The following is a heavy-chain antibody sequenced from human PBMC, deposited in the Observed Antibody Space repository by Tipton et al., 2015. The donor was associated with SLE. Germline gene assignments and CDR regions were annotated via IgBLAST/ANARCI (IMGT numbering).Heavy chain of an antibody. D-gene: IGHD1-26*01. CDR2: IYYSGST. Sequence: GLVKPSETLSLTCIVSGDSLSSSYWSWIRQPPGKGLEWIGYIYYSGSTNYNPYLKSRVTISMDMSKNQFSLKLSSVTAADTAVFYCARHGKWEAFDIWGQGTMVSVSS. CDR3: ARHGKWEAFDI. CDR1: GDSLSSSY. V-gene: IGHV4-59*08. J-gene: IGHJ3*02.